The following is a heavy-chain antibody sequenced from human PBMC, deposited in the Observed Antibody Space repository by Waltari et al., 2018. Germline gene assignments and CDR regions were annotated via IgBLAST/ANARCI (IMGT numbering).Heavy chain of an antibody. V-gene: IGHV4-39*01. CDR2: ISYSGST. CDR3: ARHRAGGFLEWPRAFDI. J-gene: IGHJ3*02. Sequence: QLQLQESGPGLVKPSETLSLTCTVSGASISSSSYHSGWNRHPPRKGLEWIETISYSGSTFYNPSLKSRVTISVDTSKNQFSLKLSSVTAADTAVYYCARHRAGGFLEWPRAFDIWGQGTMVTVSS. D-gene: IGHD3-3*01. CDR1: GASISSSSYH.